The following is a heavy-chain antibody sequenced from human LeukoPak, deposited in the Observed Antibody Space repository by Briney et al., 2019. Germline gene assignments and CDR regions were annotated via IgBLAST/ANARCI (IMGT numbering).Heavy chain of an antibody. D-gene: IGHD3-3*01. CDR2: IRSKAYGETI. CDR3: ARSIFGVVIDY. V-gene: IGHV3-49*04. CDR1: GFTFGDYP. J-gene: IGHJ4*02. Sequence: GRSLRLPCTGSGFTFGDYPINWVRQAPGKGLEWVGFIRSKAYGETIDYAASVKGRFTISRDDSKSIAYLQMNSLKTEDTAVYYCARSIFGVVIDYWGQGTLVTVSS.